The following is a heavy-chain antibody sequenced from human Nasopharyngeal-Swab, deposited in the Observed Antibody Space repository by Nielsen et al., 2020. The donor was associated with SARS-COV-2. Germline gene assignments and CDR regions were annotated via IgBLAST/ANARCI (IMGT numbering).Heavy chain of an antibody. D-gene: IGHD3-16*01. Sequence: SETLSLTCTVSGGSISSYYWSWIRQPPGKGLEWIGYIYYSESTNYNPSLKSRVTISVDTSKNQFSLKLSSVTAADTAVYYCARAGVGGAFDIWGQGTMVTVSS. CDR1: GGSISSYY. CDR2: IYYSEST. J-gene: IGHJ3*02. V-gene: IGHV4-59*01. CDR3: ARAGVGGAFDI.